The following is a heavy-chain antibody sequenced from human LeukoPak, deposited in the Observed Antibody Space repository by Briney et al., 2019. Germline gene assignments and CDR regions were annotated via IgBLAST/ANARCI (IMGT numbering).Heavy chain of an antibody. CDR2: IWYDGSNK. Sequence: PGRCLRLSCAPSGFTFRSYDMDWVRQGPGEGLQCVAVIWYDGSNKNHADYVKGRFTISRDNSKNTLSLQMNSLRAEATAVYYCARGFSYPDYWGQGPLVTVSS. J-gene: IGHJ4*02. V-gene: IGHV3-33*01. CDR3: ARGFSYPDY. CDR1: GFTFRSYD.